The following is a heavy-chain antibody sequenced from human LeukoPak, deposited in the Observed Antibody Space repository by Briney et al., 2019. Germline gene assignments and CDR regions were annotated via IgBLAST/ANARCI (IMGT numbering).Heavy chain of an antibody. CDR3: ARQLVWFGELSYFDY. J-gene: IGHJ4*02. Sequence: SETLSLTCAVYGGSLSGYYWSWIRQPPGKGLEWIGEINHSGSTNYNPSLKSRVTISVDTSKNQFSLKLSSVTAADTAVYYCARQLVWFGELSYFDYWGQGTLVTVSS. CDR1: GGSLSGYY. V-gene: IGHV4-34*01. D-gene: IGHD3-10*01. CDR2: INHSGST.